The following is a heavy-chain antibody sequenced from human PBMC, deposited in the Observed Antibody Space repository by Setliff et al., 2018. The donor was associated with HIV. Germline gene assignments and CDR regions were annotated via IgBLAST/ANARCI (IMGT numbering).Heavy chain of an antibody. V-gene: IGHV4-39*02. CDR1: GGPVSRSSYY. CDR3: AKAAPGSIPGFPEYFHH. J-gene: IGHJ1*01. D-gene: IGHD2-15*01. Sequence: SETLSLTCTVSGGPVSRSSYYWGWLRQSPGKGLEWMGSIFHNGSTFYNPSLRSRLILSVDTSKNHFSLKLTSVTAADSAVYFCAKAAPGSIPGFPEYFHHWGQGTLVTVSS. CDR2: IFHNGST.